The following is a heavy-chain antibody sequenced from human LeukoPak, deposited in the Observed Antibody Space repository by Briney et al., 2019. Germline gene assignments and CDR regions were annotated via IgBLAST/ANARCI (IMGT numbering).Heavy chain of an antibody. CDR3: ARERDSSGYSPLDP. CDR1: GYTMTGYH. V-gene: IGHV1-2*02. Sequence: ASVKVSCMTSGYTMTGYHMHWVRQAHGQGLEWLGWINPNSGGTNYAQKFQGRVTMTRDMSISTAYMELSRLRSDDTAVYYCARERDSSGYSPLDPWGQGTLVTVSS. D-gene: IGHD3-22*01. CDR2: INPNSGGT. J-gene: IGHJ5*02.